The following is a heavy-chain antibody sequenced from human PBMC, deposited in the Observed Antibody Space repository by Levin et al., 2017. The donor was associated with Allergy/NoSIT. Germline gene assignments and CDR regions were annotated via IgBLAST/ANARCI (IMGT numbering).Heavy chain of an antibody. CDR1: GGSISSYY. V-gene: IGHV4-59*01. Sequence: SETLSLTCTVSGGSISSYYWSWIRQPPGKGLEWIGYIYYSGSTNYNPSLKSRVTISVDTSKNQFSLKLSSVTAADTAVYYCARALPSRSIPRRFDPWGQGTLVTVSS. CDR2: IYYSGST. D-gene: IGHD6-13*01. CDR3: ARALPSRSIPRRFDP. J-gene: IGHJ5*02.